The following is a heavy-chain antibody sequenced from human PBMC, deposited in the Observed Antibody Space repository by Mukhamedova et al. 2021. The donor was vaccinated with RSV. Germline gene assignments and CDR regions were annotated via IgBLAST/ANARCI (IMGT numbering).Heavy chain of an antibody. CDR2: SYAT. V-gene: IGHV3-73*01. CDR3: TRYCSSTSCPNYYYMDV. Sequence: SYATAYAASVKGRFTISRDDSKNTAYLQMNSLKTEDTAVYYCTRYCSSTSCPNYYYMDVWGKGTTVTVSS. D-gene: IGHD2-2*01. J-gene: IGHJ6*03.